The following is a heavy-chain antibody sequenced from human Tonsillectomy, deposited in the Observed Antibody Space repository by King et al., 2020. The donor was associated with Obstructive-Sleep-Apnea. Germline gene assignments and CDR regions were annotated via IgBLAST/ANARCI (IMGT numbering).Heavy chain of an antibody. V-gene: IGHV4-39*01. D-gene: IGHD3-22*01. CDR3: ANVRSSMIVVVEYYFDD. CDR1: GGSISSFSYY. CDR2: MYYSGST. J-gene: IGHJ4*02. Sequence: LQLQESGPGLVKPSETLSLSCTVSGGSISSFSYYWGWIRQPPGKGLEWIGSMYYSGSTHYNPSLKSRVTISVDTSKNQFSLKLSSVTAADTAVYYCANVRSSMIVVVEYYFDDWGQGSLVTVSS.